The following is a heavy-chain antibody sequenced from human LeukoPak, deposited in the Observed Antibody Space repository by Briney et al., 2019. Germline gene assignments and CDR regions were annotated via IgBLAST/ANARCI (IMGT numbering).Heavy chain of an antibody. CDR2: ISSSSSYI. J-gene: IGHJ5*02. Sequence: PGGSLRLSCAASGFTFSSYSMNWVRQAPGKGLEWVSSISSSSSYIYYADSVKGRFTISRDNAKNSLYLQMNSLRAEDTAVYYCARAASDSSGLLPFDPWGQGTLVTVSS. D-gene: IGHD3-22*01. V-gene: IGHV3-21*01. CDR1: GFTFSSYS. CDR3: ARAASDSSGLLPFDP.